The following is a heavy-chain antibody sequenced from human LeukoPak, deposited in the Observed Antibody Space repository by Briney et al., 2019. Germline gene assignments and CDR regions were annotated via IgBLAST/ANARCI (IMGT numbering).Heavy chain of an antibody. Sequence: PSQTLSLTCAVSGGSISSGGYSWSWIRQPPGKGLEWIGYIYHSGSTYYNPSLKGRVTISVDRSKNQFSLKLSSVTAADTAVYYCARDVEGYSGAFDPWGQGTLVTVSS. V-gene: IGHV4-30-2*01. D-gene: IGHD5-12*01. CDR2: IYHSGST. CDR3: ARDVEGYSGAFDP. CDR1: GGSISSGGYS. J-gene: IGHJ5*02.